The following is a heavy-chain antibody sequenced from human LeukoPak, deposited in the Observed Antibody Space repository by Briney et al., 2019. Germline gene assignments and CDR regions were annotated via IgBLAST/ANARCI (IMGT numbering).Heavy chain of an antibody. Sequence: PSETLSLTCTVSGGSISSYHWSWIRQPPGKGVEWIGYIYYSGSTNYNPSLKSRVTISVDTAKNQFSLKLSSVTAADTAVYYCARDGEYYYDCSGYRPYWYYWGQGTLVTVSS. CDR2: IYYSGST. V-gene: IGHV4-59*01. J-gene: IGHJ4*02. CDR3: ARDGEYYYDCSGYRPYWYY. D-gene: IGHD3-22*01. CDR1: GGSISSYH.